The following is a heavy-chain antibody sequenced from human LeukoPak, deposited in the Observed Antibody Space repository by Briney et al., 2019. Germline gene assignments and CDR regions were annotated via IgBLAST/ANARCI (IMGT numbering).Heavy chain of an antibody. CDR2: ISVSGGST. D-gene: IGHD3-10*01. CDR1: GFTFTNYA. CDR3: AKGSTMVDS. V-gene: IGHV3-23*01. Sequence: GGPLRLSCAASGFTFTNYAMTWVRQAPGKGLEWVSTISVSGGSTFYADSVKGRFTISRDNSKNTLHLQMNSLRAEDTALYYCAKGSTMVDSWGQGTLVTVSS. J-gene: IGHJ4*02.